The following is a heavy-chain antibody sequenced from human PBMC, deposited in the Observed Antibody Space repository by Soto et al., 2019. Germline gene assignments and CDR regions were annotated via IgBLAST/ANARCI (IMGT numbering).Heavy chain of an antibody. V-gene: IGHV3-11*01. CDR2: ISSSAGTI. J-gene: IGHJ4*02. CDR3: ARATVGATDYFDS. D-gene: IGHD1-26*01. Sequence: QVPLVESGGGMVKPGGSLRLSCAASGFTFSDYYMSWIRQAPGKGLEWLSYISSSAGTIYYADSMKGRFTISRDNAKNSLYLHMNSLRAEDTAVYYCARATVGATDYFDSWGQGTLVIVSS. CDR1: GFTFSDYY.